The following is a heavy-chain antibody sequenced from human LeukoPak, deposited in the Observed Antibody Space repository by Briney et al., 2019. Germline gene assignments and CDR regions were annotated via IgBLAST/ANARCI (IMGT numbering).Heavy chain of an antibody. CDR3: ASSRGSYHFDY. CDR1: GYTFTDYY. Sequence: ASVKVSCKASGYTFTDYYMHWVRQAPGQGLEWMGWIIPNSGGTNYAQKFQGRVTMTRDTSITTAYMELSGLRSDDTAVYYCASSRGSYHFDYWGQGTLVTVSS. V-gene: IGHV1-2*02. CDR2: IIPNSGGT. D-gene: IGHD1-26*01. J-gene: IGHJ4*02.